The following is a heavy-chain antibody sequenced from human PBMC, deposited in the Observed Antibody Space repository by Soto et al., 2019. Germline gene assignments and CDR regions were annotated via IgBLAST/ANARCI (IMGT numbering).Heavy chain of an antibody. CDR1: GGTFSSYA. CDR2: IIPIFGTA. J-gene: IGHJ3*02. CDR3: ARDPYYDSSGHNAFDI. D-gene: IGHD3-22*01. Sequence: RASVKVSCKASGGTFSSYAISWVRQAPGQGLEWMGGIIPIFGTANYAQKFQGRVTITADESTSTAYMELSSLRSEDTAVYYCARDPYYDSSGHNAFDIWGQGTMVTVSS. V-gene: IGHV1-69*13.